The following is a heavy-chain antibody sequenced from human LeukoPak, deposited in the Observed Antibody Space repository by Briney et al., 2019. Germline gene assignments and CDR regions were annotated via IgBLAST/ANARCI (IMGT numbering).Heavy chain of an antibody. Sequence: SETLSLTCTVSGGSISSYYWSWIRQPPGKGLEWIGYIYYSGSTNYNPSLKSRVTISVDTSKNQFSLKLSSATAADTAVYYCARALWTYGSGSYYYYYYMDVWGKGTTVTVSS. CDR2: IYYSGST. CDR1: GGSISSYY. J-gene: IGHJ6*03. V-gene: IGHV4-59*01. CDR3: ARALWTYGSGSYYYYYYMDV. D-gene: IGHD3-10*01.